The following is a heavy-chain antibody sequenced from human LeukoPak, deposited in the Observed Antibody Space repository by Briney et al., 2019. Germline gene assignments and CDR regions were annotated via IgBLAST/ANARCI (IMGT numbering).Heavy chain of an antibody. V-gene: IGHV1-18*01. CDR3: ARDGRLGEFAFRVNCGGDCKHGVDY. CDR1: GYTFTSYG. CDR2: ISAYNGNT. Sequence: ASVKVSFKASGYTFTSYGISWVQQAPGQGLEWMGWISAYNGNTNYAQKLQGRVTMTTDTSTSTAYMELRSLRSDDTAVYYCARDGRLGEFAFRVNCGGDCKHGVDYWGQGTLVTVSS. D-gene: IGHD2-21*02. J-gene: IGHJ4*02.